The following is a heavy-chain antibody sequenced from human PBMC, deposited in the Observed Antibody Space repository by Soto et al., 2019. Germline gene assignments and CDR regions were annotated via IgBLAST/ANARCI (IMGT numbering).Heavy chain of an antibody. Sequence: EVQLVESGGGLVQPGRSLRLSCAASGFTFDDYAMHWVRQAPGKGLEWVSGISWNSGSIGYVDSVKGRFTISRDNAKNSLYLQMNSLRAEDTALYYCAKGASQWELLGGNYWGQGTLVTVSS. J-gene: IGHJ4*02. CDR2: ISWNSGSI. CDR3: AKGASQWELLGGNY. V-gene: IGHV3-9*01. CDR1: GFTFDDYA. D-gene: IGHD1-26*01.